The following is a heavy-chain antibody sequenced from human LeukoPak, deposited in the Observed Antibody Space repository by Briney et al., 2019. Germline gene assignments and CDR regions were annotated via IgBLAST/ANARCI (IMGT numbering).Heavy chain of an antibody. V-gene: IGHV1-46*01. Sequence: ASVKVSCKASGYTFTSYYMHWVRQAPGQGLEWMGIINSSGGSTSYAQKFQGRVTMTRDTSTSTVYMELSSLRSEDTAVYYCARVNRRTTSWSGSSWSPGTSGRAYFDYWGQGTLVTVSS. J-gene: IGHJ4*02. CDR3: ARVNRRTTSWSGSSWSPGTSGRAYFDY. D-gene: IGHD6-13*01. CDR2: INSSGGST. CDR1: GYTFTSYY.